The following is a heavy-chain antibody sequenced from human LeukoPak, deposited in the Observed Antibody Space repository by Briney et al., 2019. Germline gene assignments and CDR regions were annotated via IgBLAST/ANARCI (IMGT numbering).Heavy chain of an antibody. J-gene: IGHJ4*02. CDR1: GFTFSSYG. V-gene: IGHV3-23*01. CDR2: ISGSGGST. Sequence: PGGSLRLSCAASGFTFSSYGMSWVRQAPGKGLEWVSAISGSGGSTYYADSVKGRFTISRDNSKNTLYLQMNSLRAEDTAVYYCAKDPYSRSSFEYYFDYWGQGTLVTVSS. D-gene: IGHD6-13*01. CDR3: AKDPYSRSSFEYYFDY.